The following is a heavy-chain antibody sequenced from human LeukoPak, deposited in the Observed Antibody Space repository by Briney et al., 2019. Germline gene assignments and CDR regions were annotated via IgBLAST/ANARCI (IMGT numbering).Heavy chain of an antibody. V-gene: IGHV3-33*01. CDR1: GFTFSSYG. D-gene: IGHD1-14*01. CDR2: IWYDGSNK. CDR3: ARDDLSGGEPGLVDY. Sequence: QPVRSLRLSWAASGFTFSSYGMHWVRQAPGKGLEWVAVIWYDGSNKYYVDSVKGRFTISRDNSKNTLYLQMNSLRAEDTAVYYCARDDLSGGEPGLVDYWGQGTLVTVSS. J-gene: IGHJ4*02.